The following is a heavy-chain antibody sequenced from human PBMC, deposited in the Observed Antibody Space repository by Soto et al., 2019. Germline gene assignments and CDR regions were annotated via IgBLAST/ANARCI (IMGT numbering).Heavy chain of an antibody. J-gene: IGHJ5*02. CDR3: ARDVNGGFCGA. CDR2: ISSRNNDM. D-gene: IGHD2-21*01. Sequence: EVQLVESGGGLVKPGGSLRLSCAASGFTFSSYSMNWVRQAPGKGLEWVSTISSRNNDMYYVDSVKGRFTISRDNARNSVYLQMNSLRADDTAVYDCARDVNGGFCGAWGQGTLVTVSS. CDR1: GFTFSSYS. V-gene: IGHV3-21*01.